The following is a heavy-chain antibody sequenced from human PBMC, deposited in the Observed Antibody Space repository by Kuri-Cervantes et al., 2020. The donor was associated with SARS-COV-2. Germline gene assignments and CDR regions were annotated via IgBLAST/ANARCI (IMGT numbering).Heavy chain of an antibody. CDR2: IYYSGST. CDR1: GGSISSSSYY. CDR3: ARGASYLNY. Sequence: SETLSLTCTVSGGSISSSSYYWGWIRQPPGKGLEWIGSIYYSGSTYYNPSLKSRVTISVDTSKNQFSLKLSSVTAADTAVYCCARGASYLNYWGQGTLVTVSS. V-gene: IGHV4-39*07. J-gene: IGHJ4*02.